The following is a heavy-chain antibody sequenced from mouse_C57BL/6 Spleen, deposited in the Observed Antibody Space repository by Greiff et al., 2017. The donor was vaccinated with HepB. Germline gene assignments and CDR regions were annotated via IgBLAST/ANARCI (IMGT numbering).Heavy chain of an antibody. CDR2: ISSGSSTI. Sequence: EVMLVESGGGLVEPGGSLKLSCAASGFTFSDYGMHWVRQAPEKGLEWVAYISSGSSTIYYADTVKGRFTISRDNAKNTLFLQMTSLRSEDTAMYYCAREAYYSNYAWFAYWGQGTLVTVSA. J-gene: IGHJ3*01. D-gene: IGHD2-5*01. CDR1: GFTFSDYG. V-gene: IGHV5-17*01. CDR3: AREAYYSNYAWFAY.